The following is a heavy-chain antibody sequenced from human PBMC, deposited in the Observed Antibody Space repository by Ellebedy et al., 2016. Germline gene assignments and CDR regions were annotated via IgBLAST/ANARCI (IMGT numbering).Heavy chain of an antibody. CDR1: GFSLDTGAVV. CDR2: IYGNGDE. Sequence: SGPTLVKPRQTLTLTCTFSGFSLDTGAVVVGWVRQPPGKALEWLSFIYGNGDERYSPSLGSRITITKDTSKNQVVLTMANMDPVDTATYYCAHRTTVTSVDYWGRGTLVTISS. V-gene: IGHV2-5*01. CDR3: AHRTTVTSVDY. J-gene: IGHJ4*02. D-gene: IGHD4-11*01.